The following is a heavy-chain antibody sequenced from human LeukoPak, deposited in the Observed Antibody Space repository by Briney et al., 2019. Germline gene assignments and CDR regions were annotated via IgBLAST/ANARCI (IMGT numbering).Heavy chain of an antibody. D-gene: IGHD6-6*01. J-gene: IGHJ5*02. CDR1: GGSISSGGYS. Sequence: PSETLSLTCAVSGGSISSGGYSWSWIRQPPGRGLEWIGEINHRGSTNYNPSLKSRVTISVDTSKNQFSLRLTSVTAADTALYYCARAPGWTIAARPLDQWGRGALVTISS. CDR2: INHRGST. CDR3: ARAPGWTIAARPLDQ. V-gene: IGHV4-34*01.